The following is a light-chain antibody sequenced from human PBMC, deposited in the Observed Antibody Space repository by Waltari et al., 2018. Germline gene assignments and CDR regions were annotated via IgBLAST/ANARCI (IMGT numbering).Light chain of an antibody. CDR1: QSVRSY. CDR3: QQRSNWPIT. CDR2: DAS. V-gene: IGKV3-11*01. Sequence: EVVLTQSPGTLSLSPGERATLSCRASQSVRSYLAWYQQKPGQAPRLLIYDASNRATGIPARFSGSESGTDFTLTISSLEPEDFAVYYCQQRSNWPITFGQGTRLGIK. J-gene: IGKJ5*01.